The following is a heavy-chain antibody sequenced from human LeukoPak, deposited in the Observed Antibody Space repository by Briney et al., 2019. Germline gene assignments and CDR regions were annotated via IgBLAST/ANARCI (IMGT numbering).Heavy chain of an antibody. CDR2: ISYDGSDK. CDR1: GFTFSSYD. D-gene: IGHD5-18*01. Sequence: PGGSLRLSCAASGFTFSSYDMHWVRQAPGKGLEWVAVISYDGSDKYYADSVKGRFTISRDNSKNTLYLQMNSLRAEDTAVYYCVQGGAYSYGYFDYWGQGTLVTVSS. J-gene: IGHJ4*02. CDR3: VQGGAYSYGYFDY. V-gene: IGHV3-30*03.